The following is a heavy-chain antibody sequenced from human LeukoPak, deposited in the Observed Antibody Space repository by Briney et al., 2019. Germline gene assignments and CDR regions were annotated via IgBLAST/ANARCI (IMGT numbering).Heavy chain of an antibody. D-gene: IGHD3-9*01. J-gene: IGHJ5*02. V-gene: IGHV4-59*11. Sequence: SETLPLTCTVSGGSISSHYWSWIRQPPGKGLEWIGYIYYSGSTNYNPSLKSRVTISVDTSKNQFSLKLSSVTAADTAVYYCARVDDILTGYDNWFDPWGQGTLVTVSS. CDR3: ARVDDILTGYDNWFDP. CDR2: IYYSGST. CDR1: GGSISSHY.